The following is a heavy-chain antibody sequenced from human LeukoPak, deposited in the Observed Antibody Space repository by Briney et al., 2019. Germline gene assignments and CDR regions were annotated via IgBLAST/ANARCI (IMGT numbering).Heavy chain of an antibody. J-gene: IGHJ4*02. CDR3: AKDLQDIVVVPEPGGFDY. Sequence: GGSLRLSCAASGFTVSSNYMSWVRQAPGKGLEWVSVIYSGGSTYYADSVKGRFTISRDNSKNTLYLQMNSLRAEDTAVYYCAKDLQDIVVVPEPGGFDYWGQGTLVTVSS. D-gene: IGHD2-2*01. CDR1: GFTVSSNY. V-gene: IGHV3-66*02. CDR2: IYSGGST.